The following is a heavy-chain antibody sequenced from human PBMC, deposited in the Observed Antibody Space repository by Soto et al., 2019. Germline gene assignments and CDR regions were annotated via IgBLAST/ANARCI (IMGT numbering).Heavy chain of an antibody. J-gene: IGHJ4*02. CDR3: AKDVANGYFDY. V-gene: IGHV3-23*01. CDR2: ISNSGGTT. CDR1: GFTFSSYA. Sequence: RLSCAASGFTFSSYAMSWVRQAPGKGLEWVSAISNSGGTTYYADSVKGRFTISRDNSKNTLYLQMNSLRAEDTAVYYCAKDVANGYFDYWGQGTLVTVSS. D-gene: IGHD2-8*01.